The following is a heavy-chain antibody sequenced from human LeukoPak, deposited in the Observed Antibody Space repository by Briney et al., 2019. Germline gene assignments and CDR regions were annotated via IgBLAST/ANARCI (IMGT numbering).Heavy chain of an antibody. D-gene: IGHD3-9*01. J-gene: IGHJ4*02. V-gene: IGHV1-2*02. Sequence: GASVKVSCKASGYTFTSYGISWVRQAPGQGLEWMGWINPNSGGTNYAQKFQGRVTMTRDTSISTAYMELSRLRSDDTAVYYCARDEDYDILTGYYIFDYWGQGTLVTVSS. CDR3: ARDEDYDILTGYYIFDY. CDR1: GYTFTSYG. CDR2: INPNSGGT.